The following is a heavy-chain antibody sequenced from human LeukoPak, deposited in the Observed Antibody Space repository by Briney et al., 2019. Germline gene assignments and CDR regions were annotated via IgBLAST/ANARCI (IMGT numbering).Heavy chain of an antibody. CDR3: ARGGYSYGSDAFDI. V-gene: IGHV1-8*01. D-gene: IGHD5-18*01. CDR1: GHTFTSYD. J-gene: IGHJ3*02. Sequence: ASVKVSCKASGHTFTSYDINWVRQATGQGLEWMGWMNPNSGNTGYAQKFQGRVTMTRNTSISTAYMELSSLRSEDTAVYYCARGGYSYGSDAFDIWGQGTMVTVSS. CDR2: MNPNSGNT.